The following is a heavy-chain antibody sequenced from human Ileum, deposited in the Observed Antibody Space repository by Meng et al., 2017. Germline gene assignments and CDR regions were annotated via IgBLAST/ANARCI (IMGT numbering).Heavy chain of an antibody. V-gene: IGHV3-66*02. Sequence: EGQWRGSGGGLVQPGGSLTLSCAVSGFPVSNNYVAWVRQAPGKGLEWVSITYTRGDSNYTDSVKGRFTVSRDHSTNTLFLQMNSLRLEDTAIYYCARGGDAYSCNWFGPWGQGTLVTVSS. J-gene: IGHJ5*02. D-gene: IGHD2-21*02. CDR3: ARGGDAYSCNWFGP. CDR2: TYTRGDS. CDR1: GFPVSNNY.